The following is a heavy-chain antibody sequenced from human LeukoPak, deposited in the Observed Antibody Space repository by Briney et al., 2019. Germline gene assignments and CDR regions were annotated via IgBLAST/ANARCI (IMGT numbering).Heavy chain of an antibody. CDR3: AREDRYSYGYGYYHYYMDV. D-gene: IGHD5-18*01. J-gene: IGHJ6*03. CDR1: GDSISSGDYY. V-gene: IGHV4-61*02. Sequence: SETLSLTCTVSGDSISSGDYYWSWIRQPAGKGLEWIGRISSSGSTNYNPSLKSRVTISVDTSKNQFSLKLSSVTATDTAVYHCAREDRYSYGYGYYHYYMDVWGKGTTVTISS. CDR2: ISSSGST.